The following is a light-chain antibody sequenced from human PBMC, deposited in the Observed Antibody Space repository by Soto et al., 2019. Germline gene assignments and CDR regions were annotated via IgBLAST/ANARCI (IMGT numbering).Light chain of an antibody. J-gene: IGLJ2*01. CDR2: EGF. CDR3: CSYAGRSTWDVV. Sequence: QSVLTQPASVSGSPGQSITISCTGTSSDVGGSGLVSWYQFHPGKAPKLLIFEGFKRPSAVSNRFSGSKSGSTASLTISGLQSEDEADYYCCSYAGRSTWDVVFGGGTKLTVL. CDR1: SSDVGGSGL. V-gene: IGLV2-23*01.